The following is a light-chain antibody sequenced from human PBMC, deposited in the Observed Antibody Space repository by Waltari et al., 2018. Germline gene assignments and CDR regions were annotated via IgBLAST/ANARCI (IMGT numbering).Light chain of an antibody. J-gene: IGLJ2*01. CDR2: EGS. CDR3: CSYGGRTTI. V-gene: IGLV2-23*01. Sequence: QSALTQPASVSGSPGQSITIPCTGGSNNFGNYYLISWYQQHPGKAPKLVIFEGSKRPSGVSDCFSGSHSDNSASLTISGLQAEDEADYYCCSYGGRTTIFGGGTRLTVL. CDR1: SNNFGNYYL.